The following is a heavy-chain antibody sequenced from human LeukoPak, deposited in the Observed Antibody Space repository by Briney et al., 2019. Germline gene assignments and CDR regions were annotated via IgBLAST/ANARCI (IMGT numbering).Heavy chain of an antibody. D-gene: IGHD6-19*01. CDR2: IYDSGST. CDR3: ARQKQWLVLDLRARYYDIKGPFDY. CDR1: GGSISIYY. Sequence: SETLSLTCTVSGGSISIYYWSWIRQPPGKGLEWIGYIYDSGSTNYNPSLKSRVTISADTSKNQFSLKLSSVTAADTAVYYCARQKQWLVLDLRARYYDIKGPFDYWGQGTLVTVSS. J-gene: IGHJ4*02. V-gene: IGHV4-59*08.